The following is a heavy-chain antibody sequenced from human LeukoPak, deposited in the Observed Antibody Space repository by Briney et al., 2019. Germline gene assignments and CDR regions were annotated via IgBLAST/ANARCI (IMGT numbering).Heavy chain of an antibody. CDR1: CGSLRSSSYY. D-gene: IGHD1-26*01. V-gene: IGHV4-39*07. Sequence: SETPSLIRTVSCGSLRSSSYYLGWIRQPPGKGLEWIECIYYSGSTYYNPSLKSRVTISVDTSKHHFSLKLSSVTTANTAVYYCARRRRIVGATTEAFDYWGQGTLVTVSS. CDR3: ARRRRIVGATTEAFDY. J-gene: IGHJ4*02. CDR2: IYYSGST.